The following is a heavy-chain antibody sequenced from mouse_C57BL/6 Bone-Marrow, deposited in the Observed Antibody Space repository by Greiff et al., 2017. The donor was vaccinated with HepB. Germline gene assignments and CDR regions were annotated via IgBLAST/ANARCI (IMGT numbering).Heavy chain of an antibody. J-gene: IGHJ2*01. Sequence: VQLQQSDAELVKPGASVKISCKVSGYTFTDHTIHWMKQRPEQGLEWIGYIYPRDGSTKYNEKFKGKATLTADKSSSTAYMQLNSLTSEDSAVYFCAREEAPFITTVGDFDYWGQGTTLTVSS. V-gene: IGHV1-78*01. D-gene: IGHD1-1*01. CDR2: IYPRDGST. CDR3: AREEAPFITTVGDFDY. CDR1: GYTFTDHT.